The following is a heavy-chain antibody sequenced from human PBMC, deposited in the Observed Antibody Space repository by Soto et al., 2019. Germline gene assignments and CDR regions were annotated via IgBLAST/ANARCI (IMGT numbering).Heavy chain of an antibody. CDR1: GYTFTSYG. CDR2: ISAYNGNT. Sequence: GASVKVSCKASGYTFTSYGISWVRQAPGQGLEWMGWISAYNGNTKYSQKFQGRVTITRDTSASTAYMELSSLRSEDTAVYYCAPPIAAAGTWGQGTLVTVSS. J-gene: IGHJ5*02. D-gene: IGHD6-13*01. CDR3: APPIAAAGT. V-gene: IGHV1-18*04.